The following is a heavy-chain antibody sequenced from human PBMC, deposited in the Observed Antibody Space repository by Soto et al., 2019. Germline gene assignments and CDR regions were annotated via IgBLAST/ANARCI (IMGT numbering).Heavy chain of an antibody. CDR3: ARRYGGNFDY. CDR1: GGSFSGYY. D-gene: IGHD1-26*01. V-gene: IGHV4-59*01. J-gene: IGHJ4*02. CDR2: IYYSGST. Sequence: PSETLSLTCAAYGGSFSGYYWSWIRQPPGKGLEWIGYIYYSGSTNYNPSLKSRVTISVDTSKNQFSLKLSSVTAADTAVYYCARRYGGNFDYWGQGTLVTVSS.